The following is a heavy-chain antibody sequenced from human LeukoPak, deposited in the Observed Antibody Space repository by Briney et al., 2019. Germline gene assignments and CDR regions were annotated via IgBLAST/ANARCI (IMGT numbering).Heavy chain of an antibody. CDR2: ISAYNGNT. V-gene: IGHV1-18*04. CDR1: GYTFTGYY. CDR3: ARDRATYYYGSGSLTGDY. Sequence: ASVKVSCKASGYTFTGYYMHWVRQAPGQGLEWMGWISAYNGNTNYAQKLQGRVTMTTDTSTSTAYMELRSLRSDDTAVYYCARDRATYYYGSGSLTGDYWGQGTLVTVSS. J-gene: IGHJ4*02. D-gene: IGHD3-10*01.